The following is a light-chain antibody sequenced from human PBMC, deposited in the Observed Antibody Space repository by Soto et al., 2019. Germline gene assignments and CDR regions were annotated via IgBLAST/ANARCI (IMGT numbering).Light chain of an antibody. CDR2: GAS. V-gene: IGKV3-15*01. CDR1: QCVDTK. CDR3: QQYNNWYT. Sequence: ETVMTQSPATLSVSPGERATVSCMASQCVDTKLAWYHHKPGQAPRLLIYGASTRATGNPARFSGSGSWPEFSLTSISLQSEDFAVYFCQQYNNWYTYGQGTQLEIQ. J-gene: IGKJ2*01.